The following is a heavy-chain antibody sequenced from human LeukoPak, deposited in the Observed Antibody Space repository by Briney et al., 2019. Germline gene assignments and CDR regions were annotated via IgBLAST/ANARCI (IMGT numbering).Heavy chain of an antibody. CDR3: ARYGDFCLLPMAWFDP. J-gene: IGHJ5*02. Sequence: SQTLSLTCAISGDSVSSNSAAWNWIRQSPSRGLEWLGRTYYRSRWYNDYAVSVKSRITINTDASKNQFSLKLSSVTASDTAVYYCARYGDFCLLPMAWFDPWGQGTLVTVSS. V-gene: IGHV6-1*01. CDR1: GDSVSSNSAA. CDR2: TYYRSRWYN. D-gene: IGHD3-16*01.